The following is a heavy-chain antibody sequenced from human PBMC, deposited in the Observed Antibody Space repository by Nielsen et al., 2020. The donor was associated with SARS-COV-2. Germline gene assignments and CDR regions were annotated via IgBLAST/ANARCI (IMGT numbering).Heavy chain of an antibody. CDR2: IWYDGSNK. CDR1: GFTFSSYG. V-gene: IGHV3-33*01. D-gene: IGHD6-13*01. CDR3: ASELVPGYYGMDV. Sequence: GGSLRLSCAASGFTFSSYGMHWVRQAPGKGLEWVAVIWYDGSNKYYADSVKGRFTISRDNSKNTLYLQMNSLRAEDTAVCYCASELVPGYYGMDVWGQGTTVTVSS. J-gene: IGHJ6*02.